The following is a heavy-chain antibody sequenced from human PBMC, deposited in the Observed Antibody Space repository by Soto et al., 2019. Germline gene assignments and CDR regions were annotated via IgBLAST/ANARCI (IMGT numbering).Heavy chain of an antibody. D-gene: IGHD5-18*01. J-gene: IGHJ6*02. V-gene: IGHV5-51*04. CDR1: GYSFTSYW. Sequence: LNISCKGSGYSFTSYWIGWVRQMPGKGLGWMGIIYPGDSDTRYSPSFQGQVTISADKPISTAYLQWSSLKASHTAMYYCVRLGRDGYSYGKIYYYYYGMDVWGQGTTVTVSS. CDR3: VRLGRDGYSYGKIYYYYYGMDV. CDR2: IYPGDSDT.